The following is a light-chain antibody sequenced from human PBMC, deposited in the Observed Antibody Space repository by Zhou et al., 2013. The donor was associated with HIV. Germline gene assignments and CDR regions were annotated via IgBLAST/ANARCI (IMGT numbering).Light chain of an antibody. CDR3: QQYNEWPYT. J-gene: IGKJ2*01. CDR1: QSVSSSY. V-gene: IGKV3D-15*01. CDR2: DAY. Sequence: PGERVTLSCRASQSVSSSYLTWYQQKPGQPPRLLIYDAYNRATGFPARFSGSGSGTEFTLTISGLQSEDFAIYYCQQYNEWPYTFGQGTKLEIK.